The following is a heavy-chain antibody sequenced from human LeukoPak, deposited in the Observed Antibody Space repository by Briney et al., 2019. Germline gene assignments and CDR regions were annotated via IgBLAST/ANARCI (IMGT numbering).Heavy chain of an antibody. CDR2: ISSDSSYI. Sequence: AGGSLRLSCAASGFNFNTYTMNWVRQAPGKGLEWVSSISSDSSYIYYADAVHGRFTASRDNAKYSLYLQMNSLRAEDTAVYYCVRGSYGAYDYWGQGSLVTVSS. CDR1: GFNFNTYT. J-gene: IGHJ4*02. CDR3: VRGSYGAYDY. D-gene: IGHD4-17*01. V-gene: IGHV3-21*01.